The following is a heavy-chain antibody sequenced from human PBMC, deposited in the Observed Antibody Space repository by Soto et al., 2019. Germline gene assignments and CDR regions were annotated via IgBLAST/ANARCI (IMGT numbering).Heavy chain of an antibody. D-gene: IGHD5-18*01. V-gene: IGHV5-51*01. CDR2: IYPGDSDT. CDR3: ERQSKRYSYGYELSY. J-gene: IGHJ4*02. CDR1: GYSFTSYW. Sequence: GESLKISCKGSGYSFTSYWIGWVRQMPGKGLEWMGIIYPGDSDTRYSPSFQGQVTISADKSISTAYLQWSRLKASDTAMYYCERQSKRYSYGYELSYWGQGTLVTVSS.